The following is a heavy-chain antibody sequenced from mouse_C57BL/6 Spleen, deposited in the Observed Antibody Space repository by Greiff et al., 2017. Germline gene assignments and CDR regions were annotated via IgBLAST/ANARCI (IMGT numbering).Heavy chain of an antibody. CDR1: GYTFTSYC. D-gene: IGHD4-1*01. Sequence: VQLQQPGAELVKPGASVKMSCTASGYTFTSYCITWVKQRPGQGLEWIGYIYPGSGSTNYNAKFKSKATLTVDTSSSTAYMQLSSLTSEDSAVYYCARELGENAMDDWGQGTSVTVST. CDR2: IYPGSGST. J-gene: IGHJ4*01. V-gene: IGHV1-55*01. CDR3: ARELGENAMDD.